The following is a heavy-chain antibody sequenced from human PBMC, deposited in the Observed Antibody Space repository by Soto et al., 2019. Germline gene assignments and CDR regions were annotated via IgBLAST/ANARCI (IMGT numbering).Heavy chain of an antibody. J-gene: IGHJ5*02. V-gene: IGHV4-59*01. CDR2: IYYSGST. Sequence: PSETLSLTCTVSGGSISSYYWSWIRQPPGKGLEWIGYIYYSGSTNYNPSLKSRVTISVDTSKNQFSLKLSSVTAADTAVYYCARTDTAMVTQGSFWFDPWGQGTQVTVSS. CDR1: GGSISSYY. D-gene: IGHD5-18*01. CDR3: ARTDTAMVTQGSFWFDP.